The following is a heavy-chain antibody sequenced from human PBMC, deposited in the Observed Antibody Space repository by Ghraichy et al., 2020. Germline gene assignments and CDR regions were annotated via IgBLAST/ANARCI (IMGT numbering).Heavy chain of an antibody. CDR3: ARDIKSSSWSYYYYAMDV. CDR2: ISHDGTST. D-gene: IGHD6-13*01. CDR1: GFAFRTYS. Sequence: LSLTCAASGFAFRTYSMHWVRQAPGKGLEWVAVISHDGTSTYYADSVKGRFTISRDNSKNTLFLQMNSLRTEDTAVYYCARDIKSSSWSYYYYAMDVWGQGTTVTVSS. J-gene: IGHJ6*02. V-gene: IGHV3-30-3*01.